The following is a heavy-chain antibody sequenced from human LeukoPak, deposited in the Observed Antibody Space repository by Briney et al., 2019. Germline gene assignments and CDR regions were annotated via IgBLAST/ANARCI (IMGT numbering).Heavy chain of an antibody. J-gene: IGHJ4*02. CDR1: GGSISSSSYY. CDR3: ARVAAAAWFDY. V-gene: IGHV4-39*07. CDR2: IYYSGST. D-gene: IGHD6-13*01. Sequence: SETLSLTCTVSGGSISSSSYYWGWIRQPPGEGLEWIGSIYYSGSTYYNPSLKSRVTISVDTSKNQFSLKLSSVTAADTAVYYCARVAAAAWFDYWGQGTLVTVSS.